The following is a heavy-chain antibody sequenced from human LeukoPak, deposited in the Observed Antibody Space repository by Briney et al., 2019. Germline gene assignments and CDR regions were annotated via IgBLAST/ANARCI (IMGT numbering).Heavy chain of an antibody. CDR3: ARDPSSVTLYFCDY. D-gene: IGHD4-11*01. CDR2: IDANNGDT. CDR1: GYTFRGNY. Sequence: ASVKVSCKASGYTFRGNYIHWLRQAPGQGLEWMGWIDANNGDTKSAQKFQGRVTMSRDTSISTAYMDLSSLSPDDAAVYYCARDPSSVTLYFCDYWGQGTLVTVPS. J-gene: IGHJ4*02. V-gene: IGHV1-2*02.